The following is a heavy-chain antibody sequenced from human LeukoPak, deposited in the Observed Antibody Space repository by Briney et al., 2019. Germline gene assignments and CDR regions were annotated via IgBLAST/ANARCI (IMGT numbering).Heavy chain of an antibody. D-gene: IGHD5-12*01. CDR2: IYPGDSDT. Sequence: GESLKISCKGSGYSFTSYWIGWVRQMPGKGLEWMGIIYPGDSDTRYSPSFQGQVTISADKSISTAYLQWSSLKASDTAMYYCARHRALILGYSGYDYDYWGQGTLVTVSS. J-gene: IGHJ4*02. V-gene: IGHV5-51*01. CDR3: ARHRALILGYSGYDYDY. CDR1: GYSFTSYW.